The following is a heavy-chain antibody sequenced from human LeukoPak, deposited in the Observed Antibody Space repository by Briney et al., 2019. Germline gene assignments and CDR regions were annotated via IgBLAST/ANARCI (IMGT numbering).Heavy chain of an antibody. D-gene: IGHD6-13*01. J-gene: IGHJ4*02. CDR1: GFTFDDYG. CDR3: PKDYGYSSSWYDY. Sequence: PGGSLRLSCEASGFTFDDYGMHWVRQAPGKGLEWVSTISWNSASVGYVDSVKGRFTISRDNAKKTLYLQMNSLRPEDTALYYCPKDYGYSSSWYDYWGQGTLVTVSS. V-gene: IGHV3-9*01. CDR2: ISWNSASV.